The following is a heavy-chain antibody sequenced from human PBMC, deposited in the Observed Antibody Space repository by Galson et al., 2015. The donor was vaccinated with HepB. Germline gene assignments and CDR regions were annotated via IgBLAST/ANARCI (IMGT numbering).Heavy chain of an antibody. V-gene: IGHV3-23*01. D-gene: IGHD3-10*01. CDR2: ISGSGGST. CDR3: GGGGGGVISLFDY. J-gene: IGHJ4*02. CDR1: GFTFSSYA. Sequence: SLRLSCAASGFTFSSYAMSWVRQAPGKGLEWVSVISGSGGSTYYADSVKGRFTISRDNSKNTLYLQMNSLRAEDTAVYYCGGGGGGVISLFDYWGQGTLVTVSS.